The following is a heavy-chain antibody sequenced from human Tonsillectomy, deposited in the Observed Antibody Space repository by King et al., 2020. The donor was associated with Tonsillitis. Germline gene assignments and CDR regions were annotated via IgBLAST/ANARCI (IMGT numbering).Heavy chain of an antibody. D-gene: IGHD4-11*01. CDR2: ISGSGGST. J-gene: IGHJ5*02. CDR3: AKDLSSPNYNNYAGGFWFDP. V-gene: IGHV3-23*04. CDR1: GFTFSSYA. Sequence: EVQLVESGGGLVQPGESLRLSCAASGFTFSSYAMNWVRQAPGKGLEWVSAISGSGGSTYYADSVKGRFTISSDNSKNTLYVQMNSLRAEDTAVYYCAKDLSSPNYNNYAGGFWFDPWGQGTLVTVSS.